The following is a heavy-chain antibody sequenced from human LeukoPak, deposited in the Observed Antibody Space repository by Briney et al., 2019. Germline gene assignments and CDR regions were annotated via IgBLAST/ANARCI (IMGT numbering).Heavy chain of an antibody. CDR2: IDWDDDK. J-gene: IGHJ4*02. D-gene: IGHD2-2*01. CDR1: GFSLRTPEMR. V-gene: IGHV2-70*04. Sequence: SGPTLVNPTQTLTLTCSFSGFSLRTPEMRVNWIRQAPGKGLEWLARIDWDDDKFYSTSLKTRLTISKDTSKNQVVLTMTNMGPVDTGTYYCARISSSSFHFDYWGRGTLVTVSS. CDR3: ARISSSSFHFDY.